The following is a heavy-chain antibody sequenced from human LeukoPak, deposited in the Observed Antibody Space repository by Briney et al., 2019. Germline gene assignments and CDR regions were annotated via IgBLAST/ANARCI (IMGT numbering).Heavy chain of an antibody. Sequence: PSETLSLTCTVSGGSISSSSYYWGWIRQPPGKGLEWIGSIYYSGSTYHNPSLKSRVTISVDTSKNQFSLKLSSVTAADTAVYYCARRWAAMPFDYWGQGTLVTVSS. CDR3: ARRWAAMPFDY. V-gene: IGHV4-39*01. CDR1: GGSISSSSYY. D-gene: IGHD2-2*01. J-gene: IGHJ4*02. CDR2: IYYSGST.